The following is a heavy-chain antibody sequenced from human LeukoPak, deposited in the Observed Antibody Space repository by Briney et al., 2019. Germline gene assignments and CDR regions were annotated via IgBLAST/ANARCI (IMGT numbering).Heavy chain of an antibody. Sequence: SETLSLTCAVYGESFNDHYWNWIRQPPGKGLEWIGEINHSGGTNYNPSLKSRVALSVDTSKNQFSLRLNSVSDADTATYYCARPLTGTYGFAFRSQGTPVLVST. CDR3: ARPLTGTYGFAF. CDR1: GESFNDHY. V-gene: IGHV4-34*01. J-gene: IGHJ4*02. D-gene: IGHD1-14*01. CDR2: INHSGGT.